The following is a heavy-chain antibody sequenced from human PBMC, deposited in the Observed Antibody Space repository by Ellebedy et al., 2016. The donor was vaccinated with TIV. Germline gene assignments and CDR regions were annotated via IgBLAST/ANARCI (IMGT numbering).Heavy chain of an antibody. CDR2: FDPEDGET. J-gene: IGHJ6*02. Sequence: ASVKVSXXVSGYTLTELSMHWVRQAPGKGLEWMGGFDPEDGETIYAQKFQGRVTMTEDTSTDTAYMELSSLRSEDTAVYYCATSGLGGYYYGMDVWGQGTTVTVSS. V-gene: IGHV1-24*01. CDR3: ATSGLGGYYYGMDV. D-gene: IGHD3-16*01. CDR1: GYTLTELS.